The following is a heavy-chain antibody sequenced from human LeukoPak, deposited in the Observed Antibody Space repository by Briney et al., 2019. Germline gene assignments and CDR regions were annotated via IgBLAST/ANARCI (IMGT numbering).Heavy chain of an antibody. Sequence: GGSLRLSCAASGFTFSSYAMSWVRQAPGKGLEWVSAISGSGGSTYYADSVKGRFTISRDNSKNTLYLQMNSLRAEDMAVYYCAKGYCSSTSCYNSFDYWGQGTLVTVSS. J-gene: IGHJ4*02. CDR3: AKGYCSSTSCYNSFDY. CDR2: ISGSGGST. D-gene: IGHD2-2*02. CDR1: GFTFSSYA. V-gene: IGHV3-23*01.